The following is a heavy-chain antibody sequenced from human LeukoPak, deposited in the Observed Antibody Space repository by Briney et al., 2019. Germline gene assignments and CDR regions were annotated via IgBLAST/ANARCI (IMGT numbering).Heavy chain of an antibody. CDR3: AKDMTVAAFNPAFDY. Sequence: GGSLRLSCSVSGFTFSSYAMSWVRQAPGKGLEWVSTTSGIGAGTYYADSVRGRFTISRDNAKNSLYLQMNSLRAEDTALYYCAKDMTVAAFNPAFDYWGQGTLVTVSS. J-gene: IGHJ4*02. CDR1: GFTFSSYA. CDR2: TSGIGAGT. D-gene: IGHD2-15*01. V-gene: IGHV3-23*01.